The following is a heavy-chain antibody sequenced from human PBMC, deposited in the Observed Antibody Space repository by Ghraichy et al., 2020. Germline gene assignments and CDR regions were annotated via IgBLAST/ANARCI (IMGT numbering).Heavy chain of an antibody. J-gene: IGHJ6*03. Sequence: SETLSLTCAVYGGSFSGYYWSWIRQPPGKGLEWIGEINHSGSTNYNPSLKSRVTISVDTSKNQFSLKLSSVTAADTAVYYCARGRWGRAAAGPYSYNYYYYYYMDVWGKGTTVTVSS. CDR2: INHSGST. V-gene: IGHV4-34*01. CDR1: GGSFSGYY. D-gene: IGHD6-13*01. CDR3: ARGRWGRAAAGPYSYNYYYYYYMDV.